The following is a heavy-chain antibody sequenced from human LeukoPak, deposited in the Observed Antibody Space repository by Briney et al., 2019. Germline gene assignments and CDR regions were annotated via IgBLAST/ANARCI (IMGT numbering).Heavy chain of an antibody. CDR2: ISYDGSNK. Sequence: PGGSLRLSCAASGFTFSSYAMHWVRQAPGKGLEGVAVISYDGSNKYYADSVKGRFTISRDNSKNTLYLQMNSLRAEDTAVYYCARVVVVAATLDYWGQGTLVTVSS. J-gene: IGHJ4*02. CDR3: ARVVVVAATLDY. V-gene: IGHV3-30-3*01. D-gene: IGHD2-15*01. CDR1: GFTFSSYA.